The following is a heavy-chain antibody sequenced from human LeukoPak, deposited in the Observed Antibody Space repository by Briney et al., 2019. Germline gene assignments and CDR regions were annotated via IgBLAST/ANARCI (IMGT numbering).Heavy chain of an antibody. Sequence: GGSLRLSCAASGFTFSSYSMNWVRQAPGKGLEWVSCISSSSSYIYYADSVKGRFTISRDNAKNSLYLQMNSLRAEDTAVYYCARVGYNYYDSSGFDYWGQGTLVTVSS. V-gene: IGHV3-21*01. J-gene: IGHJ4*02. CDR1: GFTFSSYS. CDR2: ISSSSSYI. CDR3: ARVGYNYYDSSGFDY. D-gene: IGHD3-22*01.